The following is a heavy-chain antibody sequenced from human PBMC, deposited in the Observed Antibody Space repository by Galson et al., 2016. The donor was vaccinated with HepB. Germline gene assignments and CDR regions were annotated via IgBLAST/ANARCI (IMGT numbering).Heavy chain of an antibody. CDR3: ASGVSGNFYYARGDY. CDR1: GGIFSKSA. Sequence: SVKVSCKASGGIFSKSAISWVRQAPGQGLEWMGGIIPIIGTPDYAPDFKGRLILTADESTNTAYLELTRLGSEERASYYCASGVSGNFYYARGDYWGQGTLVTVSS. V-gene: IGHV1-69*13. D-gene: IGHD3-10*01. J-gene: IGHJ4*02. CDR2: IIPIIGTP.